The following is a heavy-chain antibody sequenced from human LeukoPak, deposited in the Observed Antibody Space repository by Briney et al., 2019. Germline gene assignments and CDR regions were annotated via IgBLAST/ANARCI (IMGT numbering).Heavy chain of an antibody. J-gene: IGHJ4*02. V-gene: IGHV3-30-3*01. CDR3: AREGSGSYWEDY. CDR1: GLTFSSYA. Sequence: GRSLRLSCAASGLTFSSYAMHWVRQAPGKGLEWVAVISYDGSNKYYADSVKGRFTISRDNSKNTLYLQMNSLRAEDTAVYYCAREGSGSYWEDYWGQGTLVTVSS. CDR2: ISYDGSNK. D-gene: IGHD1-26*01.